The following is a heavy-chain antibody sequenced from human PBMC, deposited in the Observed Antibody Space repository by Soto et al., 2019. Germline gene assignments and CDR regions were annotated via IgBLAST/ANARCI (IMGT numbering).Heavy chain of an antibody. CDR1: GFTFRSYS. CDR3: VRGGRGYTRDDVFDI. CDR2: ISSSSSPI. Sequence: EVQLVESGGGLVKPGGSLRLSCVDSGFTFRSYSMNWVRQAPGKGLEWLSSISSSSSPIFYADSLKGRFTISRDNAKNSLYLQMNSLRAEDTAVYYCVRGGRGYTRDDVFDIWGQGTIVTVSS. V-gene: IGHV3-21*06. J-gene: IGHJ3*02. D-gene: IGHD2-2*02.